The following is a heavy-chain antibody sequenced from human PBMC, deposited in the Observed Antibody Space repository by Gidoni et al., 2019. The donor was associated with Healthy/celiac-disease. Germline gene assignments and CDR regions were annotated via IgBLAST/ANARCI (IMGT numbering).Heavy chain of an antibody. D-gene: IGHD3-9*01. V-gene: IGHV3-30*18. CDR2: ISYDGINK. CDR1: GFTFSSYG. CDR3: AKLWGYFDWLSHYGMDV. J-gene: IGHJ6*02. Sequence: QVQLVESGGGVVQPGRSLRLSCAASGFTFSSYGMHWVRQAPGKCLEWVAVISYDGINKYYADSVKGRFTISRDNSKNTLYLQMNSLIAEDTAVYYCAKLWGYFDWLSHYGMDVCGQGTTVTVSS.